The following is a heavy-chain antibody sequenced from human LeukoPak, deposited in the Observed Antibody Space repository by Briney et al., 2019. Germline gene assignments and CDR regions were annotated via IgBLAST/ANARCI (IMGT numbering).Heavy chain of an antibody. V-gene: IGHV4-34*01. CDR2: INHSGST. CDR1: GGSFSGYY. J-gene: IGHJ5*02. CDR3: ARESRTPGNNGNKGNLLHWRKNNCFDP. Sequence: SETLSLTCAVYGGSFSGYYWSWIRQPPGKGLEWIGEINHSGSTNYNPSLKSRVTISVDTSKNQFSLKLSSVAAADTAVYYCARESRTPGNNGNKGNLLHWRKNNCFDPGGQGTRVTFSS. D-gene: IGHD1/OR15-1a*01.